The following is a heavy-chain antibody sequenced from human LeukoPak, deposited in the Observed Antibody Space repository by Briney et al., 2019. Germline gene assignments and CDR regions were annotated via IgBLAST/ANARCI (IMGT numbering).Heavy chain of an antibody. D-gene: IGHD5-24*01. J-gene: IGHJ4*02. CDR2: ISGYNGNT. V-gene: IGHV1-18*01. CDR1: GYDFSSFG. Sequence: ASVKVSCKASGYDFSSFGFSWVRQAPGQGLEWMGWISGYNGNTNYAQKLQGRVTMTTDTSTSTAYMELRSLRSDDTAVYYCARDSNTELATIGGLDYWGQGTLVTVSS. CDR3: ARDSNTELATIGGLDY.